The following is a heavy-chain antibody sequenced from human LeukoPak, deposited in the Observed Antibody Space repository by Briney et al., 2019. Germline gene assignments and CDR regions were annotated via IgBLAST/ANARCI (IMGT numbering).Heavy chain of an antibody. CDR2: IIPIFGTA. D-gene: IGHD3-22*01. CDR3: ARENADYYVSSGYYYDY. J-gene: IGHJ4*02. V-gene: IGHV1-69*13. CDR1: GGTFSSYA. Sequence: SVKVSCKASGGTFSSYAISWVRQAPGQGLEWMGGIIPIFGTANYAQKFQGRVTITADESTSTAYMELSSLRSEDTAVYYCARENADYYVSSGYYYDYWGQGTLVTVSS.